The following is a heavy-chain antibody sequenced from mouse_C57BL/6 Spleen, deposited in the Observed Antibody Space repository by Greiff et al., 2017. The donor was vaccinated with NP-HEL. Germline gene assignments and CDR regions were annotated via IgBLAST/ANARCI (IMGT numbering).Heavy chain of an antibody. J-gene: IGHJ2*01. CDR1: GYAFTNYL. Sequence: VQLQQSGAELVRPGTSVKVSCKASGYAFTNYLIEWVKQRPGQGLEWIGVINPGSGGTNYNEKFKGKATLTADKSSSTAYMQLSSLTSEDSAVYFCARGLREYCDYWGQGTTLTVSS. CDR2: INPGSGGT. CDR3: ARGLREYCDY. V-gene: IGHV1-54*01. D-gene: IGHD2-2*01.